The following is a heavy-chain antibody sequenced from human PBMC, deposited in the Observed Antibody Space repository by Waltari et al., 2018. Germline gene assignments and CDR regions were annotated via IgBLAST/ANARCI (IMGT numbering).Heavy chain of an antibody. CDR1: GYTFTGYY. D-gene: IGHD3-22*01. CDR3: ARAGHRNYYDSSGIDY. J-gene: IGHJ4*02. Sequence: QVQLVQSGAEVKKPGASVKVSCKASGYTFTGYYMHWVRQAPGQGLEWMGWINPNSGGTNYAQKFQGRVTRTRDTSISTAYMELSRLRSDDTAVYYCARAGHRNYYDSSGIDYWGQGTLVTVSS. V-gene: IGHV1-2*02. CDR2: INPNSGGT.